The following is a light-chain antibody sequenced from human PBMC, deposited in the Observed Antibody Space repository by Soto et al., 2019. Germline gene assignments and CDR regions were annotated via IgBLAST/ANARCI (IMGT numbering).Light chain of an antibody. CDR3: QQLNSYPIT. CDR1: QGINNY. CDR2: SAS. Sequence: DTQMAQPPTSLSASVGDSVTITCRASQGINNYLAWYQQKPGKVPVLLIYSASTLKAGIPSRFSGSGAGTDFTLTISSLQPEDFATYYCQQLNSYPITFGQGTRLEIK. J-gene: IGKJ5*01. V-gene: IGKV1-27*01.